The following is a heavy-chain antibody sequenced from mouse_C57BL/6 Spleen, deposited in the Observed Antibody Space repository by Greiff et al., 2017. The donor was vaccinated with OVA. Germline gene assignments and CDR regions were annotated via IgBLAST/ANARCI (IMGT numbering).Heavy chain of an antibody. CDR2: INPNNGDT. Sequence: VQLQQSGPELVKPGASVKLSCKASGYTFTDYYMNWVKQSHGKSLEWIGDINPNNGDTSYNQKFKGKATLTEDKSSSTSYMELRRLTSEDSAVYERARSYSNAFADWGTGTTVTVS. V-gene: IGHV1-26*01. CDR3: ARSYSNAFAD. D-gene: IGHD2-5*01. J-gene: IGHJ1*03. CDR1: GYTFTDYY.